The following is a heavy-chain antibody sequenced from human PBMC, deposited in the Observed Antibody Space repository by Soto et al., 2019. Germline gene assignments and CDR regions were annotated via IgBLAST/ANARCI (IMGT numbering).Heavy chain of an antibody. V-gene: IGHV3-49*03. D-gene: IGHD3-3*01. CDR3: TRGGPYYDFFTPPLYPSYYGMDV. CDR1: GFTFGDYA. CDR2: IRSKAYGGTT. Sequence: GGSLRLSCTASGFTFGDYAMSWFRQAPGKGLEWVGFIRSKAYGGTTEYAASVKGRFTISRDDSKSIAYLQMNSLKTEDTAVYYCTRGGPYYDFFTPPLYPSYYGMDVWGQGTTVTVSS. J-gene: IGHJ6*02.